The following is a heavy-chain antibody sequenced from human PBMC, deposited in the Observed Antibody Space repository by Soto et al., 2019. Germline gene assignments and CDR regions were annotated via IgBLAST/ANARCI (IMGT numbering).Heavy chain of an antibody. J-gene: IGHJ6*02. V-gene: IGHV3-48*02. CDR2: ISSSSSTI. D-gene: IGHD6-13*01. CDR3: AREGAPHSSSWFSKPYYYGMDV. Sequence: EVQLVESGGGLVQPGGSLRLSCAASGFTFSSYSMNWVRQAPGKGLEWVSYISSSSSTIYYADSVKGRFTISRDNAKNSLYLQMNSLRDEDTAVYYCAREGAPHSSSWFSKPYYYGMDVWGQGTTVTVSS. CDR1: GFTFSSYS.